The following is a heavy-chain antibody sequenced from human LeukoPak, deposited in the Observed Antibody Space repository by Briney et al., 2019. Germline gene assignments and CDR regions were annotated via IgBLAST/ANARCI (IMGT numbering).Heavy chain of an antibody. D-gene: IGHD3-22*01. J-gene: IGHJ4*02. V-gene: IGHV3-9*01. CDR2: ISWNSGCI. Sequence: GGSLRLSCAASGFTFDDYAMHWVRQAPGKGLEWVSGISWNSGCIGYADSVKGRFTISRDNAKNSLYLQMNSLRAEDTALYYCAKDRISYYDSSGYYYEGGFDYWGQGTLVTASS. CDR1: GFTFDDYA. CDR3: AKDRISYYDSSGYYYEGGFDY.